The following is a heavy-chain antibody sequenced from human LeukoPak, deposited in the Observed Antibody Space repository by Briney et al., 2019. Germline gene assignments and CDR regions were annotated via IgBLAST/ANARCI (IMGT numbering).Heavy chain of an antibody. Sequence: SETVSLTCAVYGGSFSGYYWSWIRQPPGKGLEWIGEIIHSGSTNYNPSLKSRVTISVDTSKNQFSLKLSSVTAADTAVYYCARGVRITMVRGVINPMDVWGKGTTVTVSS. CDR3: ARGVRITMVRGVINPMDV. CDR2: IIHSGST. J-gene: IGHJ6*03. V-gene: IGHV4-34*01. D-gene: IGHD3-10*01. CDR1: GGSFSGYY.